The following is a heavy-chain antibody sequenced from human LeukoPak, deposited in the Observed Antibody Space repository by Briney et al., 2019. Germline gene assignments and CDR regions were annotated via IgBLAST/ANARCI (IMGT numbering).Heavy chain of an antibody. J-gene: IGHJ4*02. Sequence: ASVKVSCKASGGTFSSYAISWVRQAPGQGLEWMGGIIPIFGTANYAQKFQGRVTITADESKSTAYLELSSLRSEDTAVYYCARFSTGYSYAPIDYWGQGTLVTVSS. D-gene: IGHD5-18*01. CDR3: ARFSTGYSYAPIDY. CDR2: IIPIFGTA. CDR1: GGTFSSYA. V-gene: IGHV1-69*01.